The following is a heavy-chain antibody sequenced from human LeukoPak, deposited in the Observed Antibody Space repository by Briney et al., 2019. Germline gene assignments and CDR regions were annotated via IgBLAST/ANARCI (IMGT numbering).Heavy chain of an antibody. D-gene: IGHD2-2*01. CDR3: AKAGRVVYTSYYYYMDV. Sequence: GGSLRLSCAASGFTFDDYGLSWVRQAPGKGLEWASAISGSGGSTYYADSVKGRFTISRDNSKNTPYLQMNSLRAEDTAVYYCAKAGRVVYTSYYYYMDVWGKGTTVTISS. CDR2: ISGSGGST. CDR1: GFTFDDYG. J-gene: IGHJ6*03. V-gene: IGHV3-23*01.